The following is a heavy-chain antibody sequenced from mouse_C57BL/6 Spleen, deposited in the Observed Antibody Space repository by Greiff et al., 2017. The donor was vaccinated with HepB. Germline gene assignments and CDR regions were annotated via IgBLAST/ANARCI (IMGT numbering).Heavy chain of an antibody. Sequence: QVHVKQPGAELVRPGTSVKLSCKASGYTFTSYWMHWVKQRPGQGLEWIGVIDPSDSYTNYNQKFKGKATLTVDTSSSTAYMQLSSLTSEDSAVYYCARGGYSNYFDYWGQGTTLTVSS. J-gene: IGHJ2*01. CDR3: ARGGYSNYFDY. V-gene: IGHV1-59*01. CDR2: IDPSDSYT. D-gene: IGHD2-5*01. CDR1: GYTFTSYW.